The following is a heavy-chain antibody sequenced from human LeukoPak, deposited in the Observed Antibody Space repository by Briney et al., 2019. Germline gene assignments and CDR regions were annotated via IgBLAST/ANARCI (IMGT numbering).Heavy chain of an antibody. V-gene: IGHV1-69*04. CDR1: GGTFSSYA. CDR2: IIPILGIA. CDR3: ARGGHLKGLYYDFWSGYYTSSHNWFDP. J-gene: IGHJ5*02. D-gene: IGHD3-3*01. Sequence: GSSVKVSCKASGGTFSSYAISWVRQAPGQGLEWMGRIIPILGIANYAQKFQGRVTITADKSTSTAYMELSSLRSEDTAVYYCARGGHLKGLYYDFWSGYYTSSHNWFDPWGQGTLVTVSS.